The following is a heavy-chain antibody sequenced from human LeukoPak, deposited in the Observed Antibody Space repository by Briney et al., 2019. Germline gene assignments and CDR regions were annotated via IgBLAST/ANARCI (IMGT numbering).Heavy chain of an antibody. V-gene: IGHV3-7*01. CDR1: GFTLSNYW. J-gene: IGHJ5*02. CDR2: INQDGSQT. Sequence: GGSLRLSCAASGFTLSNYWMSWVRQAPGKGLEWVANINQDGSQTYYVDSLKGRFTISRDNVKGSLYLQMNSLRAEDTAVYYCAKDPGYVGTPEFDPWGQGTLVTVSS. CDR3: AKDPGYVGTPEFDP. D-gene: IGHD1-1*01.